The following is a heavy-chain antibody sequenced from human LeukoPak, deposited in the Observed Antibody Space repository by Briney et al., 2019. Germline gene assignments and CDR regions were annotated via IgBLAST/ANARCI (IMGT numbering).Heavy chain of an antibody. CDR2: IYYSGST. Sequence: SQTLSLTCTVSGGSISSGDYYWSWIRQPPGKGLEWIGYIYYSGSTYYNPSLKSRVTISVDTSKNQFSLKLSSVTAADTAVYYCARVYDSSAPYFDYWGQGTLVTVSS. V-gene: IGHV4-30-4*08. CDR1: GGSISSGDYY. D-gene: IGHD3-22*01. J-gene: IGHJ4*02. CDR3: ARVYDSSAPYFDY.